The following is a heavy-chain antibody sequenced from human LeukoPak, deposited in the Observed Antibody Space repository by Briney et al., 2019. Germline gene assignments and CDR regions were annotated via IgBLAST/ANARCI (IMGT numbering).Heavy chain of an antibody. CDR3: ARSGRRITIFGVVSY. J-gene: IGHJ4*02. D-gene: IGHD3-3*01. CDR2: INPNSGGT. Sequence: ASVKVSCKASGYTSTGYYMHWVRQAPGQGLEWMGWINPNSGGTNYAQKFQGRVTMTRDTSISTAYMELSRLRSDDTAVYYCARSGRRITIFGVVSYWGQGTLVTVSS. V-gene: IGHV1-2*02. CDR1: GYTSTGYY.